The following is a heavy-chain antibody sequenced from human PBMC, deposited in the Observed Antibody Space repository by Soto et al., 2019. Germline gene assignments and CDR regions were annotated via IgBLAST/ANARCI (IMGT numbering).Heavy chain of an antibody. D-gene: IGHD6-6*01. V-gene: IGHV3-33*01. Sequence: PGGSLRLSCAASGFTFSSYGMHWVRQAPGKGLEWVAVIWYDGSNKYYADSVKGRFTISRDNSKNTLYLQMNSLRAEDTAVYYCARDIRGYSSSADYWGQGTLVTVSS. CDR3: ARDIRGYSSSADY. J-gene: IGHJ4*02. CDR1: GFTFSSYG. CDR2: IWYDGSNK.